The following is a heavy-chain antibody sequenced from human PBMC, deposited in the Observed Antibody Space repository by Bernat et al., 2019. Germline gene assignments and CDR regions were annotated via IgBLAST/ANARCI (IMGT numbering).Heavy chain of an antibody. CDR2: IRSKADGGTT. D-gene: IGHD5-12*01. V-gene: IGHV3-15*01. Sequence: EVQLVESGGDLVKPGGSLRLSCATSAFTFSNAWMSWVRQAPGKGLEWVGLIRSKADGGTTDYGAPVKGGFAISRDDSKSTLYLQMTSLRTEDTAVYYCTTAPGVKGGYSGYDIDYWGQGTLVTVSS. CDR1: AFTFSNAW. J-gene: IGHJ4*02. CDR3: TTAPGVKGGYSGYDIDY.